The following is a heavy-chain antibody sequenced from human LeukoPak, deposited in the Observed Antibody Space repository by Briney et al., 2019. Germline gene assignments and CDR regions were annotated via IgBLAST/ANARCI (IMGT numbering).Heavy chain of an antibody. CDR2: MNPNSANT. CDR3: ATRNGSGSLYFDY. V-gene: IGHV1-8*01. Sequence: ASVKVSCKASGYTFTSYDINWVRQATGQGLEWMGWMNPNSANTDYAQKYQGRVTMTRNTSINTAYLELSSLSSEDTAVYYCATRNGSGSLYFDYWGQGTLVTVSS. J-gene: IGHJ4*02. CDR1: GYTFTSYD. D-gene: IGHD3-10*01.